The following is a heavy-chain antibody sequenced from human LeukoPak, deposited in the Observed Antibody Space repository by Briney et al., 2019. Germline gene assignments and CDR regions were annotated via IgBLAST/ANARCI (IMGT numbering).Heavy chain of an antibody. Sequence: GGSLRLSCAASGFAFSSYAMHWVRQAPGKGLEWVAFISYDGSSQYYADSVKGRFTISRDNFKNTLYLQMNSLRAEDTAVYNCATLGEYFDYWGQGTLVAVSS. J-gene: IGHJ4*02. V-gene: IGHV3-30*01. D-gene: IGHD4-23*01. CDR1: GFAFSSYA. CDR2: ISYDGSSQ. CDR3: ATLGEYFDY.